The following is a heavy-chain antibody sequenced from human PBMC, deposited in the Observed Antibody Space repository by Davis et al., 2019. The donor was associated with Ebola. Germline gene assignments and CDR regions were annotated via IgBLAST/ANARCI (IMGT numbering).Heavy chain of an antibody. CDR2: ISPGGYNK. CDR1: GFIFSDFG. V-gene: IGHV3-30*03. Sequence: GGSLRLSCVGPGFIFSDFGMHWVRQAPGKGLEWLTTISPGGYNKHYSDSLKGRFTVSRDNSKNTIDLQMDSLRPEDTAVYYCARDSIRDGEHDSWGQGTLVSVSS. CDR3: ARDSIRDGEHDS. J-gene: IGHJ4*02. D-gene: IGHD4-17*01.